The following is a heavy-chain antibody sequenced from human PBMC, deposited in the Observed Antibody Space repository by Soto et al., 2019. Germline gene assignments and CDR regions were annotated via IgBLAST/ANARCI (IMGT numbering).Heavy chain of an antibody. D-gene: IGHD2-15*01. Sequence: EVPLLESGGGLVQPGGSLRLSCAASGFTFSSYAMSWVRQAPGKGLEWVSAISGSGGSTYYADSVKGRFTISRDNSKNTLYLQMNSLRAEDTAVYYCAKDPRAGRSQNWFDPWGQGTLVTVSS. J-gene: IGHJ5*02. V-gene: IGHV3-23*01. CDR1: GFTFSSYA. CDR2: ISGSGGST. CDR3: AKDPRAGRSQNWFDP.